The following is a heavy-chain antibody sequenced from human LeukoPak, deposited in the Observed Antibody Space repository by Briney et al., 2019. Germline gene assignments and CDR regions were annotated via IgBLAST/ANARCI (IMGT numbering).Heavy chain of an antibody. CDR1: GGSISSYY. CDR3: ARDDSSGWPFDY. J-gene: IGHJ4*02. D-gene: IGHD6-19*01. Sequence: SETLSLTCIVSGGSISSYYWSWIRQPAGKGLEWIGRIYTSGSTNYNPSLKSRVTMSVDTSKNQFSLKLSSVTAADTAVYYCARDDSSGWPFDYWGQGTLVTVSS. V-gene: IGHV4-4*07. CDR2: IYTSGST.